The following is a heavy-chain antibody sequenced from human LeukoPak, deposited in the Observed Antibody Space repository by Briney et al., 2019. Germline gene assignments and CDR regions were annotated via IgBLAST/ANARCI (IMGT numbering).Heavy chain of an antibody. Sequence: ASVKVSCKVSGYTLTELSMHWVRQAPGKGLEWMGGFDPEDGETIYAQKFQGRVTMTEDTSTDTAYMELSSLRSEDTAVYYCATGGAFAARRIAARYFDYWGQGTPVTVSS. V-gene: IGHV1-24*01. J-gene: IGHJ4*02. D-gene: IGHD6-6*01. CDR1: GYTLTELS. CDR3: ATGGAFAARRIAARYFDY. CDR2: FDPEDGET.